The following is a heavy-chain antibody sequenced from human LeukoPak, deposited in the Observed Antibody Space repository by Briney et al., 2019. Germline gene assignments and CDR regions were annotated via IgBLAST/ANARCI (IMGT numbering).Heavy chain of an antibody. V-gene: IGHV3-30*02. CDR3: AKGVGHYDFWSGYSYETYYYYYMDV. CDR2: IRYYGSNK. J-gene: IGHJ6*03. CDR1: GFTFSSYG. Sequence: GGSLRLSCAASGFTFSSYGMHWLRQAPGKGLEWVAFIRYYGSNKYYADSVKGRFTISRDNSKNTLYLQMNSLRAEDTAVYYCAKGVGHYDFWSGYSYETYYYYYMDVWGKGTTVTVSS. D-gene: IGHD3-3*01.